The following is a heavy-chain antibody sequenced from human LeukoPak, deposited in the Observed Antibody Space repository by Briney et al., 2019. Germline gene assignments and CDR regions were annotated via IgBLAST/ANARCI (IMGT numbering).Heavy chain of an antibody. CDR3: VSGIVGATGPATY. CDR2: INSDGSST. V-gene: IGHV3-74*01. D-gene: IGHD1-26*01. Sequence: GGSLRLSCPASGFTFSSYWMYWVRQAPGKGLVWVSRINSDGSSTSYADSVKGRFTISRDNAKNTLYLQMNSLRAEDTAVYYCVSGIVGATGPATYWGQGTLVTVSS. CDR1: GFTFSSYW. J-gene: IGHJ4*02.